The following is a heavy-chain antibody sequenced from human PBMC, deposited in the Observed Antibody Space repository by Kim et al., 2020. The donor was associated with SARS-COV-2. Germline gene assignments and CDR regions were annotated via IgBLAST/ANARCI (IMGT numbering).Heavy chain of an antibody. J-gene: IGHJ6*02. CDR2: INHSGST. Sequence: SETLSLTCAVYGGSFSGYYWSWIRQPPGKGLEWIGEINHSGSTNYNPSLKSRVTISVDTSKNQFSLKLSSVTAADTAVYYCARPSVVPAARRRQRPWDGMDVWGQGTTVTVSS. CDR1: GGSFSGYY. CDR3: ARPSVVPAARRRQRPWDGMDV. V-gene: IGHV4-34*01. D-gene: IGHD2-2*01.